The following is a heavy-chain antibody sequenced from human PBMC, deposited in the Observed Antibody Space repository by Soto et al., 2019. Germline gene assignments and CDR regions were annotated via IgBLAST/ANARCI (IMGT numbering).Heavy chain of an antibody. CDR3: ARASQKVVPAAGSEAHAFDI. CDR2: IIPIFGTA. D-gene: IGHD2-2*01. Sequence: QVQLVQSGAEVKKPGSSVKVSCKASGGTFSSYAITWVRQAPGQGLEWMGGIIPIFGTANYAQKFQGRVTITADESTSTADMELSSLRSEDTAVYYCARASQKVVPAAGSEAHAFDIWGQGTMVTVSS. CDR1: GGTFSSYA. J-gene: IGHJ3*02. V-gene: IGHV1-69*01.